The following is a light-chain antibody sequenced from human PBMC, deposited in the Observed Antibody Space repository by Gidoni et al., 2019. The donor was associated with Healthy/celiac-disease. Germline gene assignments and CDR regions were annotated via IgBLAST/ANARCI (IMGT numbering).Light chain of an antibody. V-gene: IGKV1-5*01. CDR2: DAS. J-gene: IGKJ1*01. Sequence: SQMTQSPSTLSASVCDRVTLTCRARQSLSSWLDLYQQNPSKAHTHLINDASSLESGVQSGFSGRGSATEITLTISSLQPDDFATYYHQQYNSYSPWTFGQGTKVEIK. CDR1: QSLSSW. CDR3: QQYNSYSPWT.